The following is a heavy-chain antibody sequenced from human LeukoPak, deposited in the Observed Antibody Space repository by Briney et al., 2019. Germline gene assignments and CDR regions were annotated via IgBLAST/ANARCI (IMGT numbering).Heavy chain of an antibody. Sequence: ASVKVSCKASGYTFTSYAMHWVRQAPGHRLEWMGWINAGNGNTKYSQKVQGRVTITRDISASTAYMVLSSLRSEDTAMYFCVRGPPRLNWFDPWGQGTLVTVSS. D-gene: IGHD6-25*01. V-gene: IGHV1-3*01. J-gene: IGHJ5*02. CDR3: VRGPPRLNWFDP. CDR2: INAGNGNT. CDR1: GYTFTSYA.